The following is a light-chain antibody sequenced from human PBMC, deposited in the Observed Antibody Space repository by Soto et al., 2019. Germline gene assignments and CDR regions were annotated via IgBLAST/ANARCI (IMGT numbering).Light chain of an antibody. V-gene: IGLV1-40*01. CDR1: RSNIGAGFD. CDR2: GNS. CDR3: QSYDSSLGGSYV. Sequence: QSVLTQPPSVSWAPGQRATISCTGLRSNIGAGFDDHWYQQLPVTAPKLLIYGNSNRPSGVPDRFSGSRSGPSASLAITGLQAEDDADDYCQSYDSSLGGSYVFGTGTKLTVI. J-gene: IGLJ1*01.